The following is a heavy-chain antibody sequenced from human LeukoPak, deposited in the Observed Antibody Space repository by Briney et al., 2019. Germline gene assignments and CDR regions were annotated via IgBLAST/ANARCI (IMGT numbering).Heavy chain of an antibody. V-gene: IGHV3-30-3*01. CDR3: ARDLVSEKGVYGDYVSYGMDV. CDR1: GFTFSSYA. CDR2: ISYDGSNK. J-gene: IGHJ6*02. D-gene: IGHD4-17*01. Sequence: PGGSLRLSCAASGFTFSSYAMHWVRQAPGKGLEWVAVISYDGSNKYYADSVKGRFTISRDNSKNTLYLQMNSLRAEDTAVYYCARDLVSEKGVYGDYVSYGMDVWGQGTTVTVSS.